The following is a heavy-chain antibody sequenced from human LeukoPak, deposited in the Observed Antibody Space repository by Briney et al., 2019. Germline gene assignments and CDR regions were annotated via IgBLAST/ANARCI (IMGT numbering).Heavy chain of an antibody. J-gene: IGHJ4*02. CDR2: ISSSGSTI. Sequence: SGGSLRLSCAASGFTFSSYSMNWVRQAPGKGLEWVSYISSSGSTIYYADSVKGRFTISRDNAKNSLYLQMNSLRAEDTAVYYCARKVRSGPIDYWGQGTLVTVSS. CDR3: ARKVRSGPIDY. D-gene: IGHD1-14*01. CDR1: GFTFSSYS. V-gene: IGHV3-48*04.